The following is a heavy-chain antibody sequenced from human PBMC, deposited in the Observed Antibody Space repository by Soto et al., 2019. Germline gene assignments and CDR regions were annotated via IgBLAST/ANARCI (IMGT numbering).Heavy chain of an antibody. V-gene: IGHV3-23*01. CDR2: ISGSGGST. J-gene: IGHJ6*02. CDR3: AKDHDVLRFLEWFGYGMDV. Sequence: GGSLRLSCAASGFTFSSYAMSWVRQAPGKGLEWVSAISGSGGSTYYADSVKGRFTISRDNSKNTLYLQMNSLRAEDTAVYYCAKDHDVLRFLEWFGYGMDVWGQGTTVTVSS. D-gene: IGHD3-3*01. CDR1: GFTFSSYA.